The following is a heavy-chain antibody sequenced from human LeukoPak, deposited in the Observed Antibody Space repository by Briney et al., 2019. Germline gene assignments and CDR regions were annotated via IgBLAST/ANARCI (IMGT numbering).Heavy chain of an antibody. CDR1: GGSIHSY. CDR2: IYYSGST. D-gene: IGHD6-19*01. Sequence: PSETLSLTCTVSGGSIHSYWNWIRQPPGKGLEWIGYIYYSGSTNYNPSLKSRVTISVDTSKNQFSLKLSSVTAADTAVYYCASSGWYQVVVYWGQGTLVTVSS. CDR3: ASSGWYQVVVY. V-gene: IGHV4-59*12. J-gene: IGHJ4*02.